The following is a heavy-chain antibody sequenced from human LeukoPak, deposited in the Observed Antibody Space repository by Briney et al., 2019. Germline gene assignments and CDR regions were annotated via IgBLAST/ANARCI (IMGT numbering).Heavy chain of an antibody. J-gene: IGHJ4*02. CDR2: ISGSGGDT. CDR1: GFTFRSYA. CDR3: AKVWTAYSDDYYDY. Sequence: GGSLRLSCAASGFTFRSYAIYWVRQAPGKGLEWVSGISGSGGDTYFADSVKGRFTISRDNSKNTVFLQMDSLRAEDTAVYYCAKVWTAYSDDYYDYWGQGTLVTVSS. D-gene: IGHD3/OR15-3a*01. V-gene: IGHV3-23*01.